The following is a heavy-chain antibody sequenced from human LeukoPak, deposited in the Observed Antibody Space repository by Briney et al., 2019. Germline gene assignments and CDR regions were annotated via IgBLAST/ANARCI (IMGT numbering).Heavy chain of an antibody. CDR3: ARALAGNGRGPRDFDF. CDR2: MSGYNGHT. CDR1: NYTYTDYG. D-gene: IGHD6-13*01. V-gene: IGHV1-18*01. Sequence: ASVKVSCKASNYTYTDYGINWVRQAPGQGLEWVGWMSGYNGHTYYAQTFQGRITMTTDTSTTTAHMELRSLRSDDTAVYYCARALAGNGRGPRDFDFWGQGTLVTVSS. J-gene: IGHJ4*02.